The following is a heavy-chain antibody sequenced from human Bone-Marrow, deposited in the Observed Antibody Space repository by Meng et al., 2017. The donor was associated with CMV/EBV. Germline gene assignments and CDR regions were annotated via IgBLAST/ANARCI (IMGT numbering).Heavy chain of an antibody. CDR3: AGMRMPGPYYYYGMDV. V-gene: IGHV1-2*02. CDR2: INPNSGGT. D-gene: IGHD1-14*01. Sequence: ASVKVSCKASGYTFTGYYMHWVRQAPGQGLEWMGWINPNSGGTNYAQKFQGRVTMTRGTSISTAYMELSRLRSDDTAVYYCAGMRMPGPYYYYGMDVWGQGTTVTVSS. J-gene: IGHJ6*02. CDR1: GYTFTGYY.